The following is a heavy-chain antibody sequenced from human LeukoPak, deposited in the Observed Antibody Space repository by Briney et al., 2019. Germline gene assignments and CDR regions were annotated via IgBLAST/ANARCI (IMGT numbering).Heavy chain of an antibody. J-gene: IGHJ4*02. CDR3: ASGASDRGVEFDY. CDR1: GGTFSSYA. D-gene: IGHD3-10*01. V-gene: IGHV1-69*05. Sequence: ASVKVSCKASGGTFSSYAISWVRQAPGQGLEWMGGIIPIFGTANYAQKFQGRVTITTDESTSTAHMELSSLRSEDTAVYYCASGASDRGVEFDYWGQGTLVTVSS. CDR2: IIPIFGTA.